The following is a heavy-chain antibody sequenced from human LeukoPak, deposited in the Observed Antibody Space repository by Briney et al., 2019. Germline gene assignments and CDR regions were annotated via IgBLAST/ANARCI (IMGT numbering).Heavy chain of an antibody. CDR1: GYSISSGHY. D-gene: IGHD7-27*01. CDR2: INHSGNT. Sequence: SETLSLTCTVSGYSISSGHYWSWIRQPPGKGLEWIGTINHSGNTYYNPSLKSRVPISVDTSKNQFSLKLNSVTAADTAVYFCARDQGLGIVDYWGQGTLVIVSS. CDR3: ARDQGLGIVDY. J-gene: IGHJ4*02. V-gene: IGHV4-38-2*02.